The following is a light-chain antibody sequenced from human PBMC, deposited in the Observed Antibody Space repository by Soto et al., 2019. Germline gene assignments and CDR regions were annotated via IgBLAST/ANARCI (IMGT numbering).Light chain of an antibody. V-gene: IGKV1-5*03. Sequence: DIQMTQSPSTLSASVGDRVTITCRASQSISSWLAWYQQKPGKAPKLLIYKASSLESGVPSRFSGSGSGTEFTITISSLQPDDFASYYFQQYNSYSRTFGQGTNVEIK. CDR1: QSISSW. CDR2: KAS. CDR3: QQYNSYSRT. J-gene: IGKJ1*01.